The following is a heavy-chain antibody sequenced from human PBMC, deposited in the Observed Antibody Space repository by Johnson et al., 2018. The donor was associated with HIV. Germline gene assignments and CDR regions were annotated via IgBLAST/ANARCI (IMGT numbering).Heavy chain of an antibody. V-gene: IGHV3-72*01. CDR2: IRNKANSYTT. CDR3: ATDNWNYGGWNGGTNI. CDR1: GFTFSNHY. Sequence: VQLVESGGGLVQPGGSLRLSCAASGFTFSNHYMDWVRQAPGKGLEWVGRIRNKANSYTTEYAASVRGRFTISRDDSKNSLYLQMNSLKTEDTAVYYCATDNWNYGGWNGGTNIWGHGTLVTVSA. J-gene: IGHJ3*02. D-gene: IGHD1-7*01.